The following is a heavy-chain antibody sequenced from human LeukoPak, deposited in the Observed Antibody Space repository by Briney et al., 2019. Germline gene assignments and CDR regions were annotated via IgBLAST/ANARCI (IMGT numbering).Heavy chain of an antibody. CDR1: GGSYSSNSYY. CDR2: INYSGRT. Sequence: PSETLSLTCTVSGGSYSSNSYYWGWIRQPPGKGLEWIGNINYSGRTYYNPSLKSRVTISIDTSKNQFSLKLSSVTAADTAVYYCARNYGGNTMKAFDIWGLGTMVTVSS. CDR3: ARNYGGNTMKAFDI. V-gene: IGHV4-39*07. J-gene: IGHJ3*02. D-gene: IGHD4-23*01.